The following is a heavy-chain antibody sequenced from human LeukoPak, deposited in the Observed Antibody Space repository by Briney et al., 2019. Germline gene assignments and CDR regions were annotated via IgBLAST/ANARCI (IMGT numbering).Heavy chain of an antibody. V-gene: IGHV3-66*01. CDR1: EFSVGSNY. J-gene: IGHJ3*02. CDR2: IYSGGST. D-gene: IGHD3-22*01. CDR3: ARASLEQYYYDSSGYHRPAELDAFDI. Sequence: GGSLRLSCAASEFSVGSNYMTWVRQAPGKGLEWVSLIYSGGSTYYADSVKGRFTISRDNSKNTLYLQMNSLRAEDTAVYYCARASLEQYYYDSSGYHRPAELDAFDIWGQGTMVTVSS.